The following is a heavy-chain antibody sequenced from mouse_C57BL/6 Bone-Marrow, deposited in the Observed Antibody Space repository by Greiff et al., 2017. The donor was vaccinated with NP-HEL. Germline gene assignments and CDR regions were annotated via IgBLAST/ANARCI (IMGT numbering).Heavy chain of an antibody. D-gene: IGHD2-3*01. CDR3: AREAGYYPYYCDY. Sequence: QVQLQQPGAELVKPGASVKLSCKASGYTFTSYWMHWVKQRPGRGLEWIGRIDPNSGGTKYNEKFKSKATLTVDKPSSTAYMQLSSLTSEDSAVYYCAREAGYYPYYCDYWGQGTTLTVSS. J-gene: IGHJ2*01. V-gene: IGHV1-72*01. CDR2: IDPNSGGT. CDR1: GYTFTSYW.